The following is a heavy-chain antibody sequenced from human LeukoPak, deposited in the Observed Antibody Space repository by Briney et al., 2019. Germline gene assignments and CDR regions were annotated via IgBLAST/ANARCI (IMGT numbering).Heavy chain of an antibody. Sequence: SETLSLTCTVSGGSISSGDYYWSWIRQPPGKGLEWIGYIYYSGSTYYNPSLKSRVTISVDTSKNQFSLKLSSVTAADTAVYYCARIQRLGYCSSTSCYKRVLFDYWGQGTLVTVSS. CDR1: GGSISSGDYY. V-gene: IGHV4-30-4*01. CDR3: ARIQRLGYCSSTSCYKRVLFDY. D-gene: IGHD2-2*02. J-gene: IGHJ4*02. CDR2: IYYSGST.